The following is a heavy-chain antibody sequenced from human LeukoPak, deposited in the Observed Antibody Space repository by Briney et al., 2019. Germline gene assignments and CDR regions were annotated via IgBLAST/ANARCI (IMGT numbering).Heavy chain of an antibody. Sequence: GASVKVSCKASGYTFTGYYMHWVRQAPGQGLEWMGWINPNSGGTNYAQKFQGRVTMTRDTSISTAYMELSRLTSDDTAVYYCARELITMVRGVNDAFDIWGQGTMVTVSS. CDR1: GYTFTGYY. CDR3: ARELITMVRGVNDAFDI. CDR2: INPNSGGT. D-gene: IGHD3-10*01. V-gene: IGHV1-2*02. J-gene: IGHJ3*02.